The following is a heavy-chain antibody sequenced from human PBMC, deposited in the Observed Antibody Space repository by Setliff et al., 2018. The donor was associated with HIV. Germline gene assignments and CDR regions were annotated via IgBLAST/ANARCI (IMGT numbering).Heavy chain of an antibody. CDR2: ISSSGSSI. V-gene: IGHV3-48*03. J-gene: IGHJ2*01. Sequence: PGGSLRLSCAASGFSCNNYNMNWVRQAPGKGLEWISYISSSGSSIYYGDYVKGRFAIPRDNAKNSLYLQLNSLRAEDTAVYYCARDEAIEGALTYFDLWGRGTLVTVSS. CDR1: GFSCNNYN. CDR3: ARDEAIEGALTYFDL. D-gene: IGHD1-26*01.